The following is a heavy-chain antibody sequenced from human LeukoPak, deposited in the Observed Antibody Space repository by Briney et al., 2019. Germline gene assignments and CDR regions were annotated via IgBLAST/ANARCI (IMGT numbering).Heavy chain of an antibody. CDR3: ASGVSSYDSSGYYGCCAFDI. J-gene: IGHJ3*02. V-gene: IGHV4-59*08. CDR1: GGSIRSYY. D-gene: IGHD3-22*01. CDR2: IYYSGST. Sequence: PSETLSLTCTVSGGSIRSYYWSWIRQPPGKGLEWIGYIYYSGSTNYNPSLKSRVTISVDTSKNQFSLKLSSVTAAETAVYYCASGVSSYDSSGYYGCCAFDIWGQGTMVTVSS.